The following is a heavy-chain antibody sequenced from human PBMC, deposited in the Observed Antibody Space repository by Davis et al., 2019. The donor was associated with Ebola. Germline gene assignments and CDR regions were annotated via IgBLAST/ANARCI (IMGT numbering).Heavy chain of an antibody. D-gene: IGHD3-3*01. CDR1: GGSFSGYY. J-gene: IGHJ6*02. CDR3: ARERYDFWSGYYSYYYYGMDV. V-gene: IGHV4-34*01. CDR2: INHSGST. Sequence: MPSETLSLTCAVYGGSFSGYYWSWIRQPPGKGLEWIGEINHSGSTNYNPSLKSRVTISVDTSKNQFSLKLSPVTAADTAVYYCARERYDFWSGYYSYYYYGMDVWGQGTTVTVSS.